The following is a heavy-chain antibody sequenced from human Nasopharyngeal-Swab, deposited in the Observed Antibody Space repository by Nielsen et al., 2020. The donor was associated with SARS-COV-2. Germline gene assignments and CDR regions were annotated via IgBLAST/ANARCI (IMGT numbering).Heavy chain of an antibody. J-gene: IGHJ5*02. CDR3: AKSVWFDP. V-gene: IGHV3-23*01. CDR2: ISGSGGST. Sequence: WIRQPPGKGLEWVSAISGSGGSTYYADSVKGRFTISRDSSKNTLYLQMNSLRAEDTAVYYCAKSVWFDPWGQGTLVTVSS.